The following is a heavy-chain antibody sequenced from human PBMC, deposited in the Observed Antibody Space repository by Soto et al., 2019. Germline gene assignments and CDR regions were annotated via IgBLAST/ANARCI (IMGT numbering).Heavy chain of an antibody. D-gene: IGHD1-7*01. J-gene: IGHJ3*02. CDR3: ARLTGTTLSDALDI. CDR1: GDSVSSNSAA. Sequence: PSRTLSLTCSISGDSVSSNSAAWNWIRQSPSRGLEWLGRTYYRSKLYNDYAVSLKSRITINPDTSKNQFSLQLNSVTPEDTAVYYCARLTGTTLSDALDIWGQGTMVTVSS. V-gene: IGHV6-1*01. CDR2: TYYRSKLYN.